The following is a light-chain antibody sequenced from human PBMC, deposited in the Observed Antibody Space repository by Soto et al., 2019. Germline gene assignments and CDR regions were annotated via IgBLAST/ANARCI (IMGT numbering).Light chain of an antibody. CDR3: QQYDTSPWT. Sequence: EIVLTQSPGTLSLSPGDRATLSCSASQSVSSSYLAWYQHKPGQAPRLLIYGASSRAPGIPDRFSGSGSGTDFTLTISRLEPEDFAVYYCQQYDTSPWTVGQGTKVEIK. V-gene: IGKV3-20*01. J-gene: IGKJ1*01. CDR1: QSVSSSY. CDR2: GAS.